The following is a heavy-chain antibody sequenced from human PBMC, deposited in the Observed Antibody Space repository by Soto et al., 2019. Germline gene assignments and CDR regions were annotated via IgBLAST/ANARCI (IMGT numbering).Heavy chain of an antibody. CDR1: GFTVSSNY. D-gene: IGHD5-18*01. V-gene: IGHV3-53*01. Sequence: EVQLVESGGDLIQPGGSLRLSCAASGFTVSSNYMSWVRQAPGKGPEWVSVIYTDDSTYYADSVKGRVTISRDNSKNTRYLQMNSLRAEDTAVYYCATGHTYASAPRNWGQGTLVTVSS. J-gene: IGHJ4*02. CDR3: ATGHTYASAPRN. CDR2: IYTDDST.